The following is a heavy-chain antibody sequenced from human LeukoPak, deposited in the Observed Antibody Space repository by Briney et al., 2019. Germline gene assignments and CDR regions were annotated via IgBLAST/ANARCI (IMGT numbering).Heavy chain of an antibody. J-gene: IGHJ4*02. D-gene: IGHD3-3*02. V-gene: IGHV4-59*08. CDR1: GGSISSHY. CDR2: IYYSGST. Sequence: PSETLSLTCTVSGGSISSHYWSWIRQPPGKGLEWIGYIYYSGSTNYNPSLKSRVTISVDTSKNQFSLKLSSVTAADTAVYYCARLRELGAYYFDYWGQGTLVTVSS. CDR3: ARLRELGAYYFDY.